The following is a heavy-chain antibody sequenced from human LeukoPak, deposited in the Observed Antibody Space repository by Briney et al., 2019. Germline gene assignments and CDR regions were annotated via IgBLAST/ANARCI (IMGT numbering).Heavy chain of an antibody. Sequence: KSGGSLRLSFAASGFTFSSYSMNWVRQAPGKGLEWVSSISSSSSYIYYADSVKGRFTISRDNAKNSLYLQMNSLRAEDTAVYYCARDITGFFDYWGQGTLVTVSS. V-gene: IGHV3-21*01. D-gene: IGHD1-20*01. CDR3: ARDITGFFDY. CDR1: GFTFSSYS. CDR2: ISSSSSYI. J-gene: IGHJ4*02.